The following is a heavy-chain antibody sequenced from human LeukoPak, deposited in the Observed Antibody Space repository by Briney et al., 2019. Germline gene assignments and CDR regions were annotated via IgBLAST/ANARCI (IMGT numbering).Heavy chain of an antibody. D-gene: IGHD2-21*01. CDR2: IIPIFGTA. Sequence: SVKVSCKASGGTFSSYAISWVRQAPGQGLEWMGGIIPIFGTANYAQKFQGRVTITADESTSTAYMELSSLRSEDTAVYYCARSPAVVVIASYFDYWGQGTLVTVSS. CDR1: GGTFSSYA. V-gene: IGHV1-69*13. CDR3: ARSPAVVVIASYFDY. J-gene: IGHJ4*02.